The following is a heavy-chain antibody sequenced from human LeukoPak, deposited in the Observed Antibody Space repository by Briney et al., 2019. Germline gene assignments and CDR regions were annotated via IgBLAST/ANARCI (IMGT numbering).Heavy chain of an antibody. CDR1: GFTFSTYW. V-gene: IGHV3-7*01. Sequence: TGGSLRLSCAVSGFTFSTYWMSWVRQAPGKGLEWVANIKQDGSEKYYVDSVKGRFTISRDNAKNSLYLQMNSLRAEDTAVYYCVRGGSRYYGDYDFEYWGQGTLVTVSS. D-gene: IGHD4-17*01. CDR2: IKQDGSEK. J-gene: IGHJ4*02. CDR3: VRGGSRYYGDYDFEY.